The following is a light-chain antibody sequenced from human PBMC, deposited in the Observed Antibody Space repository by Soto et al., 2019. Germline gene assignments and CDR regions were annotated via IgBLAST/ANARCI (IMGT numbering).Light chain of an antibody. CDR3: QHYNSYSEA. V-gene: IGKV1-5*03. CDR1: QTISSW. Sequence: DIQMTQSPSTLSGSVGDRVTITGRGSQTISSWLAWYQQTPGKAPKLLIYKASTLKSGVPSRFSGSGAGTECTRTISSLQPDDVATYYCQHYNSYSEAFGQGTKVDIK. J-gene: IGKJ1*01. CDR2: KAS.